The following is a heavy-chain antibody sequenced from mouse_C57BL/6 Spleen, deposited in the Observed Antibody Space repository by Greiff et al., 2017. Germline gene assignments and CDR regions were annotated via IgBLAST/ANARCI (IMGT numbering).Heavy chain of an antibody. D-gene: IGHD1-1*01. J-gene: IGHJ3*01. CDR2: INPNNGGT. Sequence: VQLQQSGPELVKPGASVKISCKASGYTFTDYYMNWVKQSHGKSLEWIGYINPNNGGTSYNQKFKGKATLTVDKSSSTAYMELRSLTSEDSAVYYCARLPITTSFAYWGQGTLVTVSA. CDR1: GYTFTDYY. V-gene: IGHV1-26*01. CDR3: ARLPITTSFAY.